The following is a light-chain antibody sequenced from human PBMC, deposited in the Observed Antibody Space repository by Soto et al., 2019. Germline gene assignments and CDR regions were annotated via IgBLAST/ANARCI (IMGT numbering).Light chain of an antibody. CDR2: DAS. V-gene: IGKV3-11*01. J-gene: IGKJ4*01. CDR1: QSVSRY. CDR3: LQRSNWPPLT. Sequence: EIALTQSPATLSLSPGERATLSCRASQSVSRYLAWYQQTPGQAPRLLIYDASSRAAGIPARFSGSGSGTDFTLSISSLEPEDFAVYYCLQRSNWPPLTFGGGTKVEIK.